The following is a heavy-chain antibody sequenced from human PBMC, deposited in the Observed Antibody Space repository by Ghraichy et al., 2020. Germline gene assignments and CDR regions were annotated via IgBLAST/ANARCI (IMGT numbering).Heavy chain of an antibody. V-gene: IGHV3-66*01. J-gene: IGHJ4*02. CDR2: IYSGGSA. D-gene: IGHD6-6*01. CDR1: GFTVSSNY. CDR3: ARFMARRLYYFDY. Sequence: LSLTCAASGFTVSSNYMSWVRQAPGKGLEWVSVIYSGGSAYYADSVKGRFTISRDNSKNTLYLQMNSLRAEDTAVYYCARFMARRLYYFDYWGQGTLVTVSS.